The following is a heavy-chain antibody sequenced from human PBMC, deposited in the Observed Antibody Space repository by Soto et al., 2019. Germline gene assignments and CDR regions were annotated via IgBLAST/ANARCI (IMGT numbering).Heavy chain of an antibody. CDR1: GGTFSSNA. Sequence: QVQLVQSGAEVKKPGSSVKVSCKASGGTFSSNAISWARQAPGQGLEWMGGIIPIYASPNYAQTFQGRVTVTADKATSTAYLELSRLKFAHSATYFCAVAVTGSRSPLAHWVQGTLVIVSS. CDR2: IIPIYASP. V-gene: IGHV1-69*06. J-gene: IGHJ4*02. CDR3: AVAVTGSRSPLAH. D-gene: IGHD3-9*01.